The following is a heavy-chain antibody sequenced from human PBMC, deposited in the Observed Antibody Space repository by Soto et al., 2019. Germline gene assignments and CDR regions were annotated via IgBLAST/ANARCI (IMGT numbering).Heavy chain of an antibody. Sequence: WGSLRLSCAAPGFTFVSYWIHCVRQLPGKGLLWVSRIDEYGSTINYADSVKGRFTISRDNARNTLYLEMNSLRAEDTALYYCTRDIGGKGAYWGPGTLVTVSS. J-gene: IGHJ4*02. V-gene: IGHV3-74*01. CDR1: GFTFVSYW. D-gene: IGHD3-10*01. CDR2: IDEYGSTI. CDR3: TRDIGGKGAY.